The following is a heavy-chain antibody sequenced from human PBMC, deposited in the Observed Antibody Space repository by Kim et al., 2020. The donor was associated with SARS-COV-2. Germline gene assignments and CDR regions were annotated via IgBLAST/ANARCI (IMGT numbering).Heavy chain of an antibody. Sequence: SETLSLTCTVYGGSFSGYYWCWIRHPPCKGLGLIWEIYHSGSTNYNPSLKLRVTISVYTSKNQFSLKLSSVTAADTAAYYYSRARGVIITHFDYYYY. CDR1: GGSFSGYY. CDR2: IYHSGST. D-gene: IGHD3-10*01. J-gene: IGHJ6*03. CDR3: SRARGVIITHFDYYYY. V-gene: IGHV4-34*01.